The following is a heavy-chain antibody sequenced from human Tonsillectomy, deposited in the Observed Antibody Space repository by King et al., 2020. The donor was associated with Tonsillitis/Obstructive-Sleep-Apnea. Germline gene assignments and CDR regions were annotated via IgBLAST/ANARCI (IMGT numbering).Heavy chain of an antibody. D-gene: IGHD3-3*01. CDR1: GFTFNFYS. Sequence: VQLVESGGGLIQPGGSLRLSFASSGFTFNFYSMDWVRQAPGKGLEWVSYISGSGNTIYYADSVKGRFTISRDNAKSSLYLQMNRLRDEDTAVYYCTRDIRGNYDFWSGYPGYWGQGTLVTVSS. J-gene: IGHJ4*02. CDR2: ISGSGNTI. V-gene: IGHV3-48*02. CDR3: TRDIRGNYDFWSGYPGY.